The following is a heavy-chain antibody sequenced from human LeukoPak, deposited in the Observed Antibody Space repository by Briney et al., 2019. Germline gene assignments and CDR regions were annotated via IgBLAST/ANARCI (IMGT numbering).Heavy chain of an antibody. Sequence: GGSLRLSCAASGFTFSSYAMSWVRQAPGKGLEWVSAISGSGGSTYYADSVKGRFTISRDNSENTLYLQMNSLRAEDTAVYYCARGDRSYYDSSGYYPTGYGMDVWGQGTTVTVSS. J-gene: IGHJ6*02. V-gene: IGHV3-23*01. CDR2: ISGSGGST. D-gene: IGHD3-22*01. CDR1: GFTFSSYA. CDR3: ARGDRSYYDSSGYYPTGYGMDV.